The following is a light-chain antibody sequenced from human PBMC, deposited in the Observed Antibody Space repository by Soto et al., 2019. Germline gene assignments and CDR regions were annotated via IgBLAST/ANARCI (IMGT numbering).Light chain of an antibody. CDR2: DDS. J-gene: IGLJ2*01. CDR1: NIGSKS. Sequence: SYELTQPPSVSVAPGQTARLTCGGNNIGSKSVHWYQQKPGQAPVLVVYDDSDRPSGIPERFSGSNSGNTATLTISRAEDGDEADYYCQVWESSSVHHVVFGGGTKVTVL. CDR3: QVWESSSVHHVV. V-gene: IGLV3-21*02.